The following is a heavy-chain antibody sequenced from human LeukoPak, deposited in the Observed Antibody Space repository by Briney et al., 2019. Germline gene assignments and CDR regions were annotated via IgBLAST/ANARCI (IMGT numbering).Heavy chain of an antibody. J-gene: IGHJ3*02. Sequence: PGGSLRLSCAASGFTFSDYFMSWIRQAPGKGLEWVSYISSSGSIIYYADSVKGRFTISRDNSKNTLYLQMNSLRAEDTAVYYCARDGPLRAFDIWGQGTMVTVSS. V-gene: IGHV3-11*04. CDR1: GFTFSDYF. D-gene: IGHD3/OR15-3a*01. CDR3: ARDGPLRAFDI. CDR2: ISSSGSII.